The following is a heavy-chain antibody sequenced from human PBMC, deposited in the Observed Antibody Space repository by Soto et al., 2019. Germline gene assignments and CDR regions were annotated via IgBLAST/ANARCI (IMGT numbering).Heavy chain of an antibody. D-gene: IGHD2-21*02. J-gene: IGHJ4*02. Sequence: PGGSLRLSCAASGFTFSSYAMSWVRQAPGKGLEWVSAISGSGGSTYYADSVKGRFTISRDNSKNTLYLQMNSLRAEDTAVYYCAKDLVVVTGLAPCYIHYWGPGTLVTVSS. CDR3: AKDLVVVTGLAPCYIHY. CDR2: ISGSGGST. V-gene: IGHV3-23*01. CDR1: GFTFSSYA.